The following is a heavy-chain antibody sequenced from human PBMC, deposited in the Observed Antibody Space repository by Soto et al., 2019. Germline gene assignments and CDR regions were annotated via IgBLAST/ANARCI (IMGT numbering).Heavy chain of an antibody. CDR1: GGTFSSYT. Sequence: QVQLVQSGAEVKKPGSSVKVSCKASGGTFSSYTISWVRQAPGQGLEWMGRIIPILGIANYAQKFQGRVTSTADKSTSTAYMELSSLRSEDTAVYSFASVLSGYSSDYWGQGTLVTVSS. CDR3: ASVLSGYSSDY. J-gene: IGHJ4*02. V-gene: IGHV1-69*02. CDR2: IIPILGIA. D-gene: IGHD3-22*01.